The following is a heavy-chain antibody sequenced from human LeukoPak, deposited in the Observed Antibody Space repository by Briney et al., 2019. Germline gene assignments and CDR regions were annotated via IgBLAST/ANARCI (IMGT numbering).Heavy chain of an antibody. CDR1: GYTFTRYY. CDR2: INPSGGGT. D-gene: IGHD6-19*01. V-gene: IGHV1-46*01. Sequence: ASVKASCKASGYTFTRYYMHWVRQAPGQGLEWMGIINPSGGGTSYPQKFQGRVTMTRDTSTSTIYMVLSSLKSGDTAFYYCARVGKQAVAGFNPYYFDYWGQGTLVTVSS. CDR3: ARVGKQAVAGFNPYYFDY. J-gene: IGHJ4*02.